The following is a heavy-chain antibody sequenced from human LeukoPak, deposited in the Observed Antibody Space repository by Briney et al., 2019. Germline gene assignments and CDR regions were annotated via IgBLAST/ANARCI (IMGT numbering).Heavy chain of an antibody. V-gene: IGHV3-30-3*01. CDR2: ISYDGSNK. CDR3: ARDTSPQGSVGATIFDY. D-gene: IGHD1-26*01. Sequence: QPGRSLRLSCAASGFTFSSYAMHWVCQAPGKGLEWVAVISYDGSNKYYADSVKGRFTISRDNSKNTLYLQMNSLRAEDTAVYYCARDTSPQGSVGATIFDYWGQGTLVTVSS. CDR1: GFTFSSYA. J-gene: IGHJ4*02.